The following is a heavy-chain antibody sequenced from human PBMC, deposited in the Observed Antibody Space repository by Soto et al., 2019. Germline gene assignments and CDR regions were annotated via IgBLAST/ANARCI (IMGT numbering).Heavy chain of an antibody. Sequence: GSLSLSCAASGFTFDNYGMSWVRQAPGKGLEWIGAITGAGGSTYNADSVKGRFTISRDNSKKTVYLQVDSLRVEDTAVYYCAKGHSDSFGNYDYFGMDVWGQGTTVTVSS. CDR3: AKGHSDSFGNYDYFGMDV. J-gene: IGHJ6*02. D-gene: IGHD4-4*01. CDR1: GFTFDNYG. CDR2: ITGAGGST. V-gene: IGHV3-23*01.